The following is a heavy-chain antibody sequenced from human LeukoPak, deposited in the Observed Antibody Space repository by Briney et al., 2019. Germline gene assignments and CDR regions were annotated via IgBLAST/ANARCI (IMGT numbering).Heavy chain of an antibody. CDR1: GGSFSGYD. Sequence: SETLCLTCAVSGGSFSGYDWSWIRQPPGKGLEWVGEINHSGSTYYNPSLKSRVTITVDTSKNQNSLKLTSMTAAYTAVYYCARGYSSSWYCYWGQGTLVTVSS. CDR2: INHSGST. V-gene: IGHV4-34*01. J-gene: IGHJ4*02. D-gene: IGHD6-13*01. CDR3: ARGYSSSWYCY.